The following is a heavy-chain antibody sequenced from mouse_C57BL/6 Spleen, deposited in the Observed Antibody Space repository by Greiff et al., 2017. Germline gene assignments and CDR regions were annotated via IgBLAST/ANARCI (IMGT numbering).Heavy chain of an antibody. CDR2: IDPSDSYT. Sequence: VQLQQPGAELVMPGASVKLSCKASGYTFTSYWMHWVKQRPGQGLEWIGEIDPSDSYTNYNQKFKGKSTLTVDKSSSTAYMQLSSLTSEDSAVYYCARHRGRYFDYWGQGTTLTVSS. J-gene: IGHJ2*01. D-gene: IGHD1-1*01. V-gene: IGHV1-69*01. CDR1: GYTFTSYW. CDR3: ARHRGRYFDY.